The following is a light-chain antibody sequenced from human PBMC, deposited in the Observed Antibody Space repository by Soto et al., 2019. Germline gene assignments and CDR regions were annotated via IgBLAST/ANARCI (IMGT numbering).Light chain of an antibody. J-gene: IGKJ4*01. CDR3: HQYASSPLT. Sequence: EIVLTQSPGTLSLSPGERAALSCRASQGVGNNFLGWYQQKPGQSPRLLIYLATNRATGIPDRFSGAASGTDFTLTISGLEPEDFAVYYCHQYASSPLTFGGGTKVEIK. CDR1: QGVGNNF. V-gene: IGKV3-20*01. CDR2: LAT.